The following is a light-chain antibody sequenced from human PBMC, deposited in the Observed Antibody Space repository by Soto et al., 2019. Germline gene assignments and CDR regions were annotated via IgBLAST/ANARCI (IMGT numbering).Light chain of an antibody. CDR3: QQYNAWPIT. V-gene: IGKV3-15*01. CDR2: GAS. Sequence: EIVLTQSPATLPFSPGKRSTLSCRVSQNISSYLIWYQQKPGQAPRLLIYGASTRAAGIPARFRGGGSGADFTLTITSLQSEDFAIYYCQQYNAWPITFGQGTRLEIK. CDR1: QNISSY. J-gene: IGKJ5*01.